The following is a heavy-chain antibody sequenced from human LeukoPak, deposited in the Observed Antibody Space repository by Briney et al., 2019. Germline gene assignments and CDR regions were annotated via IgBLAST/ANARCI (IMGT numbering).Heavy chain of an antibody. CDR2: IYYSGST. V-gene: IGHV4-59*12. CDR1: GSSISSYY. J-gene: IGHJ4*02. D-gene: IGHD1-26*01. Sequence: SETLSLTCTVSGSSISSYYWSWIRQPPGKGLEWIGYIYYSGSTNYNPSLKSRVTISVDTSKNQFSLKLSSVTVADTAVYYCARDRGAVGATPIDYWGQGTLVTVSS. CDR3: ARDRGAVGATPIDY.